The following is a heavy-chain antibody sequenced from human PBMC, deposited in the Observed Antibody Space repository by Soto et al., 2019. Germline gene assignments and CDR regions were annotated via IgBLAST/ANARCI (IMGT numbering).Heavy chain of an antibody. CDR3: ARGGLLWFGELFDP. Sequence: EVQLVESGGGLVQPGGSLRLSCAASGFTFSSYWMSWVRQAPGKGLEWVANIKQDGSEKYYVDSAKGRFTISRDNAKNSLYLQMNSLRAEDTAVYYCARGGLLWFGELFDPWGQGTLVTVSS. CDR1: GFTFSSYW. D-gene: IGHD3-10*01. CDR2: IKQDGSEK. V-gene: IGHV3-7*01. J-gene: IGHJ5*02.